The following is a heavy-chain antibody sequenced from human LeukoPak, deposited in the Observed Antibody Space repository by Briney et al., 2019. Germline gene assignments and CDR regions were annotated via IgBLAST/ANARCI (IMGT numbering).Heavy chain of an antibody. CDR3: ARREAVAGGAHFDY. V-gene: IGHV3-21*01. Sequence: PGGSLRLSCAASGFTFSDYSMNWVRQAPGKGLEWVSPIISTGSYISYADSVKGRFTISRDNAKNSLYLQMNSLRAEDTAVYYCARREAVAGGAHFDYWGQGTLVTVSS. CDR2: IISTGSYI. D-gene: IGHD6-19*01. J-gene: IGHJ4*02. CDR1: GFTFSDYS.